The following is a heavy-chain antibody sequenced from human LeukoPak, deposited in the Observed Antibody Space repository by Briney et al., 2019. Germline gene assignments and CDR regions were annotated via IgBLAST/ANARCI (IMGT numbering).Heavy chain of an antibody. D-gene: IGHD2-2*01. J-gene: IGHJ3*02. CDR1: GFTFSSYS. V-gene: IGHV3-21*01. Sequence: NPGGSLRLSCAASGFTFSSYSMNWVRQAPGKGLEWVSSISSSSSYIYYADSVKGRFTISRDNAKNSLYLQMNSLRAEDTAVYYCANRWDDCSITSCYERAFDIWGQGTMVTVSS. CDR3: ANRWDDCSITSCYERAFDI. CDR2: ISSSSSYI.